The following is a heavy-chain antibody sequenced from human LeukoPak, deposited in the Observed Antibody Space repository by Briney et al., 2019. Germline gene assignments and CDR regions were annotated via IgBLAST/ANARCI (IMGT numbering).Heavy chain of an antibody. J-gene: IGHJ6*03. CDR1: AGSIRSSGYY. CDR2: TYYCGST. V-gene: IGHV4-39*01. CDR3: ARHLDGYNYYYYYYMDV. D-gene: IGHD5-24*01. Sequence: SETLSLTCTVSAGSIRSSGYYWGWIRQPPGKRLGWIGSTYYCGSTYYNPSLKSRVTISVDTSKNQFSLKLSSVTAADTAVYYCARHLDGYNYYYYYYMDVWGKGTTVTVSS.